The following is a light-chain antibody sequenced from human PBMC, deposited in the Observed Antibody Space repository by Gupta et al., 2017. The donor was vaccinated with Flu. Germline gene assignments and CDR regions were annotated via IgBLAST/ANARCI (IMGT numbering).Light chain of an antibody. J-gene: IGLJ2*01. CDR1: SRYIGAFNY. CDR2: EVN. V-gene: IGLV2-14*01. Sequence: QSAVTQPASVSGSPGQASSTYCTGTSRYIGAFNYVTWYQHVPGKAPKLIIYEVNNRPSGISTRFSGSKSDKSASLTISGLQAEDEADYYCKSYSTTSDTLVFGGGTKLTAL. CDR3: KSYSTTSDTLV.